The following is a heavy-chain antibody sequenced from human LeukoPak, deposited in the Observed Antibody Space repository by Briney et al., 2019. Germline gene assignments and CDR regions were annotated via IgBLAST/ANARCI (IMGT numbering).Heavy chain of an antibody. D-gene: IGHD5-18*01. V-gene: IGHV1-8*01. CDR2: MNPNSGNT. CDR1: GYSFTSHD. Sequence: GASVKVSCKASGYSFTSHDINWVRQATGQGLEWMGWMNPNSGNTGYAQKFQGRVTMTRNTSISTAYMELSSLRSEDTAVYYCARGPTRAGGQLWLPWFDPWGQGTLVTVSS. CDR3: ARGPTRAGGQLWLPWFDP. J-gene: IGHJ5*02.